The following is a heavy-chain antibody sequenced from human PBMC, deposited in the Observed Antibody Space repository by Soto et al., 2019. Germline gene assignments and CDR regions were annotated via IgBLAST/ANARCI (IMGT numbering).Heavy chain of an antibody. V-gene: IGHV3-23*01. CDR2: ISGSGQNT. Sequence: GGSLRLSCAASGFTFSTYAMNWVRQAPGKGLEWVSTISGSGQNTYYADSAKGRFTISRDISQNTVILQMNSLRVEDTAVYYCSSASRPLGDFWYFDLWGRGTLVTVSS. CDR1: GFTFSTYA. J-gene: IGHJ2*01. D-gene: IGHD2-21*02. CDR3: SSASRPLGDFWYFDL.